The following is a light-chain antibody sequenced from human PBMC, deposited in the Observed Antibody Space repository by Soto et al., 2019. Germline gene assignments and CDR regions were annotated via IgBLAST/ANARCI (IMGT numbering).Light chain of an antibody. CDR1: SSDVGGYNY. J-gene: IGLJ1*01. CDR2: DVS. V-gene: IGLV2-14*01. Sequence: QSVLTQPASVSGSPGQSITISCTGTSSDVGGYNYVSWYQQHPGKAPKFMIYDVSNRPSGGSNRFSGSKSGNTASLTISGLQAEDEADYYCCSYTTSNTRQIVFGTGTKVTVL. CDR3: CSYTTSNTRQIV.